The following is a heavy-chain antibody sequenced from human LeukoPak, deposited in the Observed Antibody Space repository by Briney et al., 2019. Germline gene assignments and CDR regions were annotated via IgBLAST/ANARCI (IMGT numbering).Heavy chain of an antibody. CDR2: ISGSGSHT. V-gene: IGHV3-21*06. CDR1: AFTFNRYT. CDR3: ARGGSGSQNWFDP. J-gene: IGHJ5*02. Sequence: GGSLRLSCVASAFTFNRYTMSWVRQAPGKGLEWVSGISGSGSHTYYADSVKGRFTISRDNAQNSLYLQMNSLRAEDTAVYYCARGGSGSQNWFDPWGQGTLVTVSS. D-gene: IGHD3-10*01.